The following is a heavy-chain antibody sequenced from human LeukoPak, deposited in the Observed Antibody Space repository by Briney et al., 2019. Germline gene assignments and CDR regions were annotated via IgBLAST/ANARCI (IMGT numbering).Heavy chain of an antibody. CDR3: ARVHSYYYYGMDV. Sequence: SETLSLTCAVYGGSFSGYYWSWIRQPPGKGLEWIGEINHSGSTNYNPSLKSRVTISVDTSKNQFSLKLSSVTAADTAVYYCARVHSYYYYGMDVWGQGTTVTVSS. J-gene: IGHJ6*02. V-gene: IGHV4-34*01. D-gene: IGHD4-11*01. CDR1: GGSFSGYY. CDR2: INHSGST.